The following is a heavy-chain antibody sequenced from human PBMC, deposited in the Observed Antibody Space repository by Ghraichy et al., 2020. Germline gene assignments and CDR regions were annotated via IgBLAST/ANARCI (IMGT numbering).Heavy chain of an antibody. J-gene: IGHJ3*02. D-gene: IGHD3-3*01. V-gene: IGHV3-21*01. CDR1: GFTFSSYS. CDR2: ISSSSSYI. Sequence: GGSLRLSCAASGFTFSSYSMNWVRQAPGKGLEWVSSISSSSSYIYYADSVKGRFTISRDNAKNSLYLQMNSLRAEDTAVYYCARDRVRGFLEWFRDAFDIWGQGTMVTVSS. CDR3: ARDRVRGFLEWFRDAFDI.